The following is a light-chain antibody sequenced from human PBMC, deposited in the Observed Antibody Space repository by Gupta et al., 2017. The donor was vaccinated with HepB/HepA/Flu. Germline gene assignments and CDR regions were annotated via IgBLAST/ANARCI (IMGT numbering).Light chain of an antibody. J-gene: IGLJ2*01. CDR3: CSYAGTYRFDVV. V-gene: IGLV2-11*01. CDR2: DVS. CDR1: SRDVGGYKY. Sequence: QSALTQPRSVSGSPGQSVTISCTGTSRDVGGYKYVSWYQQHPGKAPKLMIYDVSKRPSGVPDRFSGSRSGDTASLTISGLQTEDEADYYCCSYAGTYRFDVVFGGGTKLTVL.